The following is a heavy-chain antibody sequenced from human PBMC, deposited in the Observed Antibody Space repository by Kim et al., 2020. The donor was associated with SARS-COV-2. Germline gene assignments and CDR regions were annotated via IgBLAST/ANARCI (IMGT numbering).Heavy chain of an antibody. CDR3: ARPTPYSSSWQYNWFDP. CDR2: IYYSGST. Sequence: SETLSLTCTVSGGSISSSSYYWGWIRQPPGKGLEWIGSIYYSGSTYYNPSLKSRVTISVDTSKNQFSLKLSSVTAADTAVYYCARPTPYSSSWQYNWFDPWGQGTLVTVSS. V-gene: IGHV4-39*01. J-gene: IGHJ5*02. CDR1: GGSISSSSYY. D-gene: IGHD6-13*01.